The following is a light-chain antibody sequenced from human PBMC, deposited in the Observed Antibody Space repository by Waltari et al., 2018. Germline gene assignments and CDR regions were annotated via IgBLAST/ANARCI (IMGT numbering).Light chain of an antibody. J-gene: IGLJ2*01. CDR1: SSDVGGYKY. Sequence: QSALTQPPSASESPGQSVPISCTGTSSDVGGYKYVSWYQQHPGQAPKLLIYEVSKRPSGVPDRFSGSKSGNTASLTVSGLQGEDEADYYCSSYAGSNVVFGGGTKLTVL. CDR2: EVS. CDR3: SSYAGSNVV. V-gene: IGLV2-8*01.